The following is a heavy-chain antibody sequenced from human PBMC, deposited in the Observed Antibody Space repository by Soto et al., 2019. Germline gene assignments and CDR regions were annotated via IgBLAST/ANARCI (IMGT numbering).Heavy chain of an antibody. D-gene: IGHD2-15*01. CDR3: ATRNDVEYCSGGSCYSFDY. V-gene: IGHV4-34*01. Sequence: QVQLQQWGAGLLKPSETLSLTCAVYGGSFSGYYWRWIRQPPGKGLEWIGEIHHSGRTNYNPSLKSRVTTSVDTSKNQLSLKLSSVTAADTAVYYCATRNDVEYCSGGSCYSFDYWGQGTLVTVSS. J-gene: IGHJ4*02. CDR2: IHHSGRT. CDR1: GGSFSGYY.